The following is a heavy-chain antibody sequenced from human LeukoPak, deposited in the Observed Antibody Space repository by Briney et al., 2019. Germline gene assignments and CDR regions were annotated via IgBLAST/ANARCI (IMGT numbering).Heavy chain of an antibody. CDR1: GFTFSSYA. V-gene: IGHV3-30-3*01. D-gene: IGHD4-17*01. J-gene: IGHJ4*02. CDR3: ARDDYGDYVDY. Sequence: GRSLGLSCAASGFTFSSYAMHWVRQAPGKGLEWVAVISYDGSNKYYADSVKGRFTISRGNSKNTLYLQMNSLRAEDTAVYYCARDDYGDYVDYWGQGTLVTVSS. CDR2: ISYDGSNK.